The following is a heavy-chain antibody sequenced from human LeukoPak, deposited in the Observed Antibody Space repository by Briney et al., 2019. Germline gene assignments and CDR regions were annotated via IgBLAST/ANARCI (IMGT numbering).Heavy chain of an antibody. Sequence: ASVKVFCKASGYTFTGYYMHWVRQAPGQGLEWMGRINPNSGGTNYAQKFQGRVTMTRDTSISTAYMELSRLRSDDTAVYYCARDVRSYGEDYFDYWGQGTLVTVSS. CDR2: INPNSGGT. CDR3: ARDVRSYGEDYFDY. V-gene: IGHV1-2*06. D-gene: IGHD1-26*01. CDR1: GYTFTGYY. J-gene: IGHJ4*02.